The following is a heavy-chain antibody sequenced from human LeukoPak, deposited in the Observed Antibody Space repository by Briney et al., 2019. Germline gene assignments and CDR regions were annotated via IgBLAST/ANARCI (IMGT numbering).Heavy chain of an antibody. CDR2: IDPSDSYT. Sequence: GESLKVSCKGSGYSFTSYWISWVRQMPGKGLEWMGRIDPSDSYTNYSPSFQGHVTISADKSISTAYLQWSSLKASDTAMYYCATSSSWYGNWFDPWGQGTLVTVSS. CDR3: ATSSSWYGNWFDP. D-gene: IGHD6-13*01. J-gene: IGHJ5*02. CDR1: GYSFTSYW. V-gene: IGHV5-10-1*01.